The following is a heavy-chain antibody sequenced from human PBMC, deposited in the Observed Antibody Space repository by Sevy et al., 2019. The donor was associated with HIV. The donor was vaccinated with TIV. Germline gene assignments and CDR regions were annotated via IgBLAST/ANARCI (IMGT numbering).Heavy chain of an antibody. J-gene: IGHJ4*02. V-gene: IGHV4-59*11. D-gene: IGHD1-26*01. CDR3: AGENAWGRGYS. CDR2: IYYNGQI. Sequence: SETLSLTCTVSGGSITSLYWNWIRQPPGKGLEWIANIYYNGQINYNPSLKSRVTLSLDTSKNQFSLWLSSVTAADTAMYYCAGENAWGRGYSWGQGTLVTVSS. CDR1: GGSITSLY.